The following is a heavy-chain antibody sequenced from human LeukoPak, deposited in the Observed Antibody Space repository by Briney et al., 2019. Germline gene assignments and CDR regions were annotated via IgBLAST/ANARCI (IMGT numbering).Heavy chain of an antibody. CDR1: GCSISSSSYY. CDR3: ARHGDYYVSGSYYTGFHY. J-gene: IGHJ4*02. V-gene: IGHV4-39*01. CDR2: IYYSGST. Sequence: SGTLSLTCTVSGCSISSSSYYWGWIRQPPGKGLEWIGSIYYSGSTYDNPSLKRRVTISVDTYKKQFSLKLSSMTAEDTAVYYCARHGDYYVSGSYYTGFHYWGQGTLDTVSS. D-gene: IGHD3-10*01.